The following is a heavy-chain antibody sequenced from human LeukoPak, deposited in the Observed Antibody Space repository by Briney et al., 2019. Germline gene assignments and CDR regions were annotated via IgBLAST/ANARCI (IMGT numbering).Heavy chain of an antibody. Sequence: SVKVSCKASGDTFSSYAISWVRQAPGQGLEWMGVIIPIFGTANYAQKFQGRVTITADHSTSTAYMELSSLRYEDTAVYYCARGRTYGDYVLDYWGQGTLVIVSS. CDR1: GDTFSSYA. CDR2: IIPIFGTA. D-gene: IGHD4-17*01. J-gene: IGHJ4*02. CDR3: ARGRTYGDYVLDY. V-gene: IGHV1-69*13.